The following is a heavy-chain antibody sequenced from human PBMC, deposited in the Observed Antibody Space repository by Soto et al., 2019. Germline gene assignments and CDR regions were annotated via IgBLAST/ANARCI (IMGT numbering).Heavy chain of an antibody. V-gene: IGHV3-74*01. Sequence: ASGFTFSSYWMHWVRQAPGKGLVWVSRINSDGSSTSYADSVKGRFTISRDNSKNTLYLQMNSLRAEDTAVYYCARSIAAADQFDYWGQGTLVTVSS. CDR2: INSDGSST. J-gene: IGHJ4*02. D-gene: IGHD6-13*01. CDR1: GFTFSSYW. CDR3: ARSIAAADQFDY.